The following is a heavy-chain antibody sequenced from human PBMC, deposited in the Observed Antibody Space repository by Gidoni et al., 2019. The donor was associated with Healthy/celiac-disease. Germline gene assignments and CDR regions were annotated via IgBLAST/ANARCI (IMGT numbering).Heavy chain of an antibody. CDR1: GGTFSSYA. CDR3: ARGRTGGHAGYYYGMDV. J-gene: IGHJ6*02. CDR2: IIPILGTA. Sequence: QVQLVQSGAEVKKPGSSVKVSCKAAGGTFSSYAISWVRQAPGQGLEWMGGIIPILGTANYAKKFQGRVTITADKSTSTAYMELSSLRSEETAVYYCARGRTGGHAGYYYGMDVWGQGTTVTVSS. V-gene: IGHV1-69*06.